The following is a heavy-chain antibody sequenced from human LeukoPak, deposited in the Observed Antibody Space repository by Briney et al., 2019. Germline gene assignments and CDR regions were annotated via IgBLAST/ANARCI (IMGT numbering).Heavy chain of an antibody. Sequence: GGSLRHSCSASGFTFSSYAMSWVRQAPGKGLEWVSAISGSGGSTYYADSVKGRFTISRDNSKNTLYLQMNSLRAEDTAVYYCAKYGVYGDYVRLFDYWGQGTLVTVSS. V-gene: IGHV3-23*01. CDR1: GFTFSSYA. D-gene: IGHD4-17*01. CDR2: ISGSGGST. CDR3: AKYGVYGDYVRLFDY. J-gene: IGHJ4*02.